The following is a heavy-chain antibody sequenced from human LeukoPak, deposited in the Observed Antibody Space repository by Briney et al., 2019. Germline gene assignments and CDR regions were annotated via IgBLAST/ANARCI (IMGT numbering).Heavy chain of an antibody. J-gene: IGHJ6*02. CDR2: MNPNSGNT. V-gene: IGHV1-8*01. Sequence: GASVKVSCKASGYTFTSYDINWVRQATGQGLERMGWMNPNSGNTGYAQKFQGRVTMTRDTSITTAYMELSSLRSEDTAVYYCARGQYPLRIEVAGVYYYYYGMDVWGQGTTVTVSS. CDR1: GYTFTSYD. D-gene: IGHD6-19*01. CDR3: ARGQYPLRIEVAGVYYYYYGMDV.